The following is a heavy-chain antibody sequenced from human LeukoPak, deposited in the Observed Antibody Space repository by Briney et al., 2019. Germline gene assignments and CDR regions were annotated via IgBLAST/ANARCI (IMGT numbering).Heavy chain of an antibody. CDR3: ASLDDENWFDP. Sequence: TVKVSCKACVGTFSSYAISWVRQAPGQGRECVGEIIPIFGTANYAQKFQGRVTITADKSTSTAYMELSSLRSEDTAVYYCASLDDENWFDPWGQGTLVTVSS. V-gene: IGHV1-69*06. CDR1: VGTFSSYA. J-gene: IGHJ5*02. D-gene: IGHD1-1*01. CDR2: IIPIFGTA.